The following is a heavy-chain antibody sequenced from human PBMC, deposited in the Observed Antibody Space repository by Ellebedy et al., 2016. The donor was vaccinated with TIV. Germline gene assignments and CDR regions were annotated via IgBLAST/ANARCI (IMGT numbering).Heavy chain of an antibody. D-gene: IGHD1-26*01. CDR1: GGSFSGYY. V-gene: IGHV4-34*01. CDR3: ARDDGSYYIDYYYMDV. J-gene: IGHJ6*03. Sequence: SETLSLTXAVYGGSFSGYYWSWIRQPPGKGLEWIGEINHSGSTNYNPSLKSRVTISVDTSKNQFSLKLSSVTAADTAVYYCARDDGSYYIDYYYMDVWGKGTTVTVSS. CDR2: INHSGST.